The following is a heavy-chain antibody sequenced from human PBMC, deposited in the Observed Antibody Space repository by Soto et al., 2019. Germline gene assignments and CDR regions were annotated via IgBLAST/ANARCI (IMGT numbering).Heavy chain of an antibody. CDR2: FDPEDGET. CDR3: ATDQQLYSWFAP. CDR1: GYTLTELS. J-gene: IGHJ5*02. D-gene: IGHD6-13*01. V-gene: IGHV1-24*01. Sequence: ASVKVSCKVSGYTLTELSMHWVRQAPGKGLEWMGGFDPEDGETIYAQKFQGRVTMTEDTSTDTAYMELSSLRSEDTAVYYCATDQQLYSWFAPWGQGTLVTVSS.